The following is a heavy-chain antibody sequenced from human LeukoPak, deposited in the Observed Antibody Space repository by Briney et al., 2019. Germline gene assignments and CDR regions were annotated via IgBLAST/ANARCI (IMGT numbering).Heavy chain of an antibody. J-gene: IGHJ4*02. D-gene: IGHD5-12*01. Sequence: GSLRLSCAASGFTVSSNYMSWVRQAPGKGLEWVSVIYSGGSTYYADSVKGRFTISRDNSKNTLYLQMNSLRAEDTAVYYCARDLGGYGPLYYFDYWGQGTLVTVSS. V-gene: IGHV3-66*01. CDR3: ARDLGGYGPLYYFDY. CDR1: GFTVSSNY. CDR2: IYSGGST.